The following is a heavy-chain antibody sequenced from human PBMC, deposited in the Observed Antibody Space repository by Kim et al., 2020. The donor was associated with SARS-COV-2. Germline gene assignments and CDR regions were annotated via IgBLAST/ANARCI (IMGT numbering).Heavy chain of an antibody. J-gene: IGHJ4*02. CDR1: GFTFSSYG. Sequence: GGSLRLSCAASGFTFSSYGMHWVRQAPGKGLEWVAVIWFDGRNEYYTDSVKGRFTISRDNSKSTLYLQINSLRAEDTAVYYCARESDFQPNYFDLWGQGTLVTVSS. CDR3: ARESDFQPNYFDL. CDR2: IWFDGRNE. V-gene: IGHV3-33*01. D-gene: IGHD3-3*01.